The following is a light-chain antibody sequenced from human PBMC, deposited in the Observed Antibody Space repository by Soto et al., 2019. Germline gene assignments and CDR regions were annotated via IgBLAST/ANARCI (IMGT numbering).Light chain of an antibody. V-gene: IGKV1-39*01. CDR2: AAS. CDR1: QSIDNY. J-gene: IGKJ3*01. Sequence: DIQMTQSPSSLSASVGDRVPITCRTSQSIDNYLNWYQQKPGKAPKLLMYAASTLHSGVPSRFTGSGSETDFTLTISSLQPEDLATYYCQQSYTTLFTFGHGTKVDLK. CDR3: QQSYTTLFT.